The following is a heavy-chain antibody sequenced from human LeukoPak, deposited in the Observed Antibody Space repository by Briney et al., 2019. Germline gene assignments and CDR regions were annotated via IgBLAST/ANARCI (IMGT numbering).Heavy chain of an antibody. CDR1: GYTLTELS. CDR3: ATYDSSGYFRFDY. Sequence: ASVKVSCKVSGYTLTELSMHWVRQAPGKGLEWMGGFDPEDGETIYAQKFQGRVTMTEDTSTDTAYMELGSLRSEDTAVYYCATYDSSGYFRFDYWGQGTLVTVSS. D-gene: IGHD3-22*01. V-gene: IGHV1-24*01. J-gene: IGHJ4*02. CDR2: FDPEDGET.